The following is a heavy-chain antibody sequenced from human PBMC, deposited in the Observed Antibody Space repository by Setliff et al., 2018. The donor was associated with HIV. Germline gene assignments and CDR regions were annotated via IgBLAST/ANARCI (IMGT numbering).Heavy chain of an antibody. CDR2: IDHSGNI. D-gene: IGHD3-10*01. CDR1: GGSFNDYY. V-gene: IGHV4-34*01. Sequence: SETLSLTCAVYGGSFNDYYWTWIRQPPGKGLEWIGEIDHSGNIKYHATLKSRVTISKDTSKNQISLKLRSVTAADTAVYYCARGLNYYGSGSYLPLGYWGQGTLVTVSS. CDR3: ARGLNYYGSGSYLPLGY. J-gene: IGHJ4*02.